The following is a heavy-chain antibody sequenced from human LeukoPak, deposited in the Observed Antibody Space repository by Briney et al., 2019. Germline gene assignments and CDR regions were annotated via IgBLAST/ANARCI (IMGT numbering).Heavy chain of an antibody. V-gene: IGHV1-69*06. CDR3: ARADRYYYDSSGPLGP. CDR1: GGTFSSYA. CDR2: IIPIFGTA. J-gene: IGHJ5*02. D-gene: IGHD3-22*01. Sequence: ASVEVSCKASGGTFSSYAISWVRQAPGQGLEWMGGIIPIFGTANYAQNFQGRVTFTADTSTGTAYMELSSLRSEDTAVYYCARADRYYYDSSGPLGPWGQGTLVTVSS.